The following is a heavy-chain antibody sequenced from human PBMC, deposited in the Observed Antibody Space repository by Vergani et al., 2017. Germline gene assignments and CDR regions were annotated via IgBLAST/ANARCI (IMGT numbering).Heavy chain of an antibody. Sequence: VRLAESGGGMVRPGGSLRLSCAASGFTFSDYYMTWIRQAPGKGLEWISYISGSGHTKYYADSVKGRFAISRDNAKNSLYLQMNNLRVEDTAVYYCARDLLPGTLLLLAYWGQGTLISVSS. CDR1: GFTFSDYY. V-gene: IGHV3-11*04. D-gene: IGHD1-7*01. CDR2: ISGSGHTK. CDR3: ARDLLPGTLLLLAY. J-gene: IGHJ4*02.